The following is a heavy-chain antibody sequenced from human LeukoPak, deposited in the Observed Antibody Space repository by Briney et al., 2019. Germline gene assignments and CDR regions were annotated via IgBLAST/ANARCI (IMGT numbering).Heavy chain of an antibody. J-gene: IGHJ3*02. Sequence: GGALRVSCAASGFTFSDFAMSGVREAPGKGLGWVSTIGSTGGDTYYADSVRGRFTISRDNSKNTLYLQMNSLRAEDTAVYYCAKDEIPRNNVYDAFDIWGQGTKVTVSS. V-gene: IGHV3-23*01. CDR1: GFTFSDFA. CDR3: AKDEIPRNNVYDAFDI. CDR2: IGSTGGDT. D-gene: IGHD1/OR15-1a*01.